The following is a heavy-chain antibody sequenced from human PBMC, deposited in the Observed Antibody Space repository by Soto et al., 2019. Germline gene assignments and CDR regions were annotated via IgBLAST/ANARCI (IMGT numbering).Heavy chain of an antibody. CDR2: IIPIFGTA. Sequence: SVKVSCKASGGTFSSYAISWVRQAPGQGLEWMGGIIPIFGTANYAQKFQGRVTITADESTSTAYMELSSLRSEDTAVYYCARVVLERRGGYYYYGMDGWGQGTTVTVSS. D-gene: IGHD1-1*01. J-gene: IGHJ6*02. CDR3: ARVVLERRGGYYYYGMDG. CDR1: GGTFSSYA. V-gene: IGHV1-69*13.